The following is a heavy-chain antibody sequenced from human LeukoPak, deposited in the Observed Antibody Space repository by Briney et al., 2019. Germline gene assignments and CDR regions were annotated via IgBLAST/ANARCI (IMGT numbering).Heavy chain of an antibody. D-gene: IGHD3-22*01. Sequence: GGSLRLSCAASGFIFSDSYMKWIRQAPGKGLEWVSYISTSGNFKNYADSVKGRFTISRDNAKNSLYLQMSSLRADDTAVYYCARGDSSGCPGYWGQGTLVTVSS. CDR2: ISTSGNFK. V-gene: IGHV3-11*01. CDR1: GFIFSDSY. CDR3: ARGDSSGCPGY. J-gene: IGHJ4*02.